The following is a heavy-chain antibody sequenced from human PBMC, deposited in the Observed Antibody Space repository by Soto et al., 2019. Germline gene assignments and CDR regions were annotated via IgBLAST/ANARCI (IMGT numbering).Heavy chain of an antibody. CDR3: AKSHSSSSGWFDP. J-gene: IGHJ5*02. V-gene: IGHV3-23*01. CDR1: VFTFSIYA. CDR2: ISGSGGST. Sequence: PGGALRLSCAASVFTFSIYAMSWVRQAPGKGLDWVSAISGSGGSTYYADSVNGRFTISRDNSKNTLYLQMNSLRAEDTAVYYCAKSHSSSSGWFDPWGQGTMVTVSS. D-gene: IGHD6-6*01.